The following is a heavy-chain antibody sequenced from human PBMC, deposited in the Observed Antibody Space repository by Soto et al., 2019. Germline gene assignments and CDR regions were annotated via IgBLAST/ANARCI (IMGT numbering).Heavy chain of an antibody. CDR1: GFTFSAYA. Sequence: ESGGGVVQPGKSLRLSCAASGFTFSAYAMHWVRQAPGKGLEWVAVISYDGSTQYYADSVKGRFTISRDNSKNTLYLQMHSLRADDTAVFYCATDGTEYFDSSGYEGYFQHWGQGTLVTVSS. CDR2: ISYDGSTQ. V-gene: IGHV3-30-3*01. D-gene: IGHD3-22*01. CDR3: ATDGTEYFDSSGYEGYFQH. J-gene: IGHJ1*01.